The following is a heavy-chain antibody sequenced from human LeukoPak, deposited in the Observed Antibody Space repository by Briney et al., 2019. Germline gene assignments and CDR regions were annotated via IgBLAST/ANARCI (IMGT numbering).Heavy chain of an antibody. J-gene: IGHJ6*02. CDR3: ARETVTTDYYYYGMDV. V-gene: IGHV3-53*01. D-gene: IGHD4-17*01. Sequence: GGSLRLSCAASGFTFRNYWMSWVRQAPGKGLEWVSVIYSGGSTYYADSVKGRFTISRDNSKNTLYLQMNSLRAEDTAVYYCARETVTTDYYYYGMDVWGQGTTVTVSS. CDR2: IYSGGST. CDR1: GFTFRNYW.